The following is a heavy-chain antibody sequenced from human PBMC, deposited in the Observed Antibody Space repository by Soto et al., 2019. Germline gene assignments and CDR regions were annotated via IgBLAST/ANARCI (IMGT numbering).Heavy chain of an antibody. Sequence: ASVKVSCKASGYTFSDYYLHWVRQAPGQGLEWMGWISPNSGATEYAPKFQGRVTMTTDTSISTAFLKLASLRPDDTAIYYCARVWGHCSGGSCYSNWFDPWGQGTLVTVSS. D-gene: IGHD2-15*01. V-gene: IGHV1-2*02. CDR2: ISPNSGAT. J-gene: IGHJ5*02. CDR1: GYTFSDYY. CDR3: ARVWGHCSGGSCYSNWFDP.